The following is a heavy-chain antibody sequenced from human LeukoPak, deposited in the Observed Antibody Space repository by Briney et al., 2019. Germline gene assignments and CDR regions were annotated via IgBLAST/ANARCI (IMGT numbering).Heavy chain of an antibody. CDR2: IYYSGST. J-gene: IGHJ5*02. CDR3: ATVDLGMTTVTTSGWFDP. V-gene: IGHV4-30-4*01. D-gene: IGHD4-11*01. CDR1: GGSISSGDYY. Sequence: SETLSLTCTVSGGSISSGDYYWSWIREPPGKGLEWIGYIYYSGSTYYNPSLKSRVTISVDTSKNQFSLKLSSVTAADTAVYYCATVDLGMTTVTTSGWFDPWGQGTLVTVSS.